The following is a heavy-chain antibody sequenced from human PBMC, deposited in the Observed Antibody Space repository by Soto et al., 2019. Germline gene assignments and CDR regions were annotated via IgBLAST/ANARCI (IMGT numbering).Heavy chain of an antibody. V-gene: IGHV3-33*01. D-gene: IGHD5-12*01. Sequence: GGSLRLSCAASGFTFSSYGMHWVRQVPGKGLEWVAVIWYDGSNKYYADSVKGRFTISRDNSKNTLYLQMNSLRAEDTAVYYCARATTVYSGYDLGDYWGQGXLVTVS. CDR2: IWYDGSNK. CDR3: ARATTVYSGYDLGDY. J-gene: IGHJ4*02. CDR1: GFTFSSYG.